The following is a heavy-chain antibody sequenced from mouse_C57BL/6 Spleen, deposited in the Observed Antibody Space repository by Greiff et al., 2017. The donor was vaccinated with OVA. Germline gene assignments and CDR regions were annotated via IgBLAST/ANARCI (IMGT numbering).Heavy chain of an antibody. CDR1: GFSLTSYG. CDR3: AKRTYYYGSSYWYFDV. J-gene: IGHJ1*03. Sequence: VQLQQSGPGLVAPSQSLSITCTVSGFSLTSYGVDWVRQPPGKGLEWLGVIWGGGSTNYNSALMSRLSISNDNSKSQVFLKMNSLQTDDTAMYYCAKRTYYYGSSYWYFDVWGTGTTVTVSS. V-gene: IGHV2-9*01. CDR2: IWGGGST. D-gene: IGHD1-1*01.